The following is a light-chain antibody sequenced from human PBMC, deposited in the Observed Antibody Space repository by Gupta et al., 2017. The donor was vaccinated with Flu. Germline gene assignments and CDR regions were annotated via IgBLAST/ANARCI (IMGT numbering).Light chain of an antibody. V-gene: IGKV1-33*01. Sequence: DIQMTQSPSSLSASVGDRVTITCQASQDISNHLNWYQQKPGKAPELLIYDASNLETGVPSRFSGTGSGTHFTLTVSGRQPEDFATYHCQQYDNLSRYTFGRGTKL. CDR2: DAS. J-gene: IGKJ2*01. CDR1: QDISNH. CDR3: QQYDNLSRYT.